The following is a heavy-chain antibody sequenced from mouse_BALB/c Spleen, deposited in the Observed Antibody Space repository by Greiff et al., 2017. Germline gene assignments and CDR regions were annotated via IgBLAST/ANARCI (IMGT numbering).Heavy chain of an antibody. CDR1: GFTFSSFG. CDR2: ISSGSSTI. J-gene: IGHJ3*01. D-gene: IGHD1-1*01. Sequence: EVQLVESGGGLVQPGGSRKLSCAASGFTFSSFGMHWVRQAPEKGLEWVAYISSGSSTIYYADTVKGRFTISRDNPKNTLFLQMTSLRSEDTAMYYCARSSYYGSSPFAYWGQGTLVTVSA. CDR3: ARSSYYGSSPFAY. V-gene: IGHV5-17*02.